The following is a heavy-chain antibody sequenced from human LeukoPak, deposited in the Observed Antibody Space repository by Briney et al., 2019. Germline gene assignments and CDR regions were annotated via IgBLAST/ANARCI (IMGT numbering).Heavy chain of an antibody. CDR3: ARDSVVVPAAILYYFDY. CDR2: INPNSGGT. Sequence: ASVKVSCKASGYTFTGYYMHWVRQAPGQWLEWMGWINPNSGGTNYAQKFQGRVTMTRDTSISTAYMELSRLRSDDTAVYYCARDSVVVPAAILYYFDYWGQGTLVTVSS. CDR1: GYTFTGYY. J-gene: IGHJ4*02. D-gene: IGHD2-2*02. V-gene: IGHV1-2*02.